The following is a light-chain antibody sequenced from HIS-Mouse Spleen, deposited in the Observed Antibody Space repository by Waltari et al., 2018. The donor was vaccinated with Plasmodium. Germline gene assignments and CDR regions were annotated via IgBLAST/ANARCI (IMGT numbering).Light chain of an antibody. CDR2: QDS. Sequence: SYELTQPPSVSVSPGQTASITCSGDKLGDNYACWYQQKPGQSPLLVIYQDSKRPSGIPERFSGSNSGNTATLTISGTQAMDEADYYCQAWDSSTAVFGGGTKLTVL. J-gene: IGLJ3*02. CDR1: KLGDNY. V-gene: IGLV3-1*01. CDR3: QAWDSSTAV.